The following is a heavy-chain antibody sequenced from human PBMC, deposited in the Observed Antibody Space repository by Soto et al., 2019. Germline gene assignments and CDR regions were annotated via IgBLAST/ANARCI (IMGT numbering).Heavy chain of an antibody. CDR2: IIPIFGTA. CDR1: GGTFSSYA. Sequence: QVQLVQSGAEVKKPGSSVKVSCKASGGTFSSYAISWVRQAPGQGLEWMGGIIPIFGTANYAQKFQGRVTXPXAXSXXTAYMELSSLGSEDTAVYYCARHVPAAGYSYGMDVWGQGTTVTVSS. CDR3: ARHVPAAGYSYGMDV. D-gene: IGHD2-2*01. J-gene: IGHJ6*02. V-gene: IGHV1-69*05.